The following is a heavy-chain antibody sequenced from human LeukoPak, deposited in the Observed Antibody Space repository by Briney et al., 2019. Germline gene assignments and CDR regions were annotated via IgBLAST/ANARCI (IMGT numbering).Heavy chain of an antibody. CDR2: ISGSGGST. J-gene: IGHJ4*02. D-gene: IGHD3-10*01. CDR1: GFTFINYG. Sequence: GGSLRLSCAASGFTFINYGMSWVRQAPGKGLEWVSTISGSGGSTYYADSVKGRFTISRDNSKNTLYLQMNSLRAEDTAVYYCAKYMVRGVCDYWGQGTLVTVSS. V-gene: IGHV3-23*01. CDR3: AKYMVRGVCDY.